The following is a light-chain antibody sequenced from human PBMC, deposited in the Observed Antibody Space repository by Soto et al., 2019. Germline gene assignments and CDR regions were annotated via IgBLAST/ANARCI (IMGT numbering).Light chain of an antibody. CDR3: QQRYNTPIT. J-gene: IGKJ5*01. V-gene: IGKV1-39*01. CDR1: QNIDRS. CDR2: TAS. Sequence: DIQMTQSPSSLSASVGDRVTITCRASQNIDRSLSWYQQKPGKAPDLLIYTASNLQTGVPSRFSGGGSGTDFTLTISSLQTEDFATYYCQQRYNTPITFGPGTRLEIK.